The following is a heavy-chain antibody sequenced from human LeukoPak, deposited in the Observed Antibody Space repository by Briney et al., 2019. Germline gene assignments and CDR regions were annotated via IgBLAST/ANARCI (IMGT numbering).Heavy chain of an antibody. V-gene: IGHV3-20*04. CDR3: AKSGSSTTTYYFDY. J-gene: IGHJ4*02. Sequence: GGSLRLSCAASGLTFEDYGMSWVRQAPGKGLEWVSGINWNGASTGYADSVKGRFTISRDNAKNSLYLQMNSLRAEDTALYYCAKSGSSTTTYYFDYWGQGTLVTVSS. CDR1: GLTFEDYG. CDR2: INWNGAST. D-gene: IGHD2-2*01.